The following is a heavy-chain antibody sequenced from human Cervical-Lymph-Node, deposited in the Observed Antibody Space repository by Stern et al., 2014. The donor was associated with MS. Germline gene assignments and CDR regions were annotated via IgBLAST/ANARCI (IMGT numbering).Heavy chain of an antibody. CDR3: ARGSYSSSRGNY. CDR2: INPNRGNN. CDR1: GYTFTSYD. V-gene: IGHV1-8*01. J-gene: IGHJ4*02. Sequence: VQLVVSGAEVRKPGASVKVSCKASGYTFTSYDINWVRQATGQGLEWMGWINPNRGNNGYAQKMQGRVTMTRKTSMTTAYMELSSLSSEDTAVYFCARGSYSSSRGNYWGQGTLVTVSS. D-gene: IGHD6-13*01.